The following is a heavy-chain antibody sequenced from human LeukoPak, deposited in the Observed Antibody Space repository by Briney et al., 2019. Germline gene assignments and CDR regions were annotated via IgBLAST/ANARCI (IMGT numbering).Heavy chain of an antibody. CDR1: GYIFTSYY. CDR2: INPSGGST. D-gene: IGHD3-9*01. V-gene: IGHV1-46*01. J-gene: IGHJ4*02. Sequence: ASVKVSCKASGYIFTSYYMHWVRQAPGQGLEWMGIINPSGGSTSYAQKFQGRVTMTRDTSTSTVYMELSSLRSEDTAVYYCARDAQPTDILTGYFAYWGQGTLVTVSS. CDR3: ARDAQPTDILTGYFAY.